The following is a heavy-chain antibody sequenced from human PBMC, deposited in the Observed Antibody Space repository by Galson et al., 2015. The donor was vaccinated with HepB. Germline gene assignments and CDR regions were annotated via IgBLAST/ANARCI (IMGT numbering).Heavy chain of an antibody. J-gene: IGHJ5*02. CDR1: GGSFSGYY. CDR2: INHSGST. V-gene: IGHV4-34*01. Sequence: QVQLQESGPGLVKPSETLSLTCAVYGGSFSGYYWSWIRQPPGKGLEWIGEINHSGSTNYNPSLKSRVTISVDTSKNQFSLKLSSVTAADTAVYYCARGPVLQWLRGSSRLDPWGQGTLVTVSS. D-gene: IGHD5-12*01. CDR3: ARGPVLQWLRGSSRLDP.